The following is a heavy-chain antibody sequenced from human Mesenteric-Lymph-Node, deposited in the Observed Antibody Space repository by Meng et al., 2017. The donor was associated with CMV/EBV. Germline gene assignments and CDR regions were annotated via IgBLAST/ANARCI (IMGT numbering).Heavy chain of an antibody. Sequence: SVRGRFTISRDNAKNSLYLQMNSLRAEDTAVYYCAREDSQYYYDSSGYYNNYWGQGTLVTVSS. V-gene: IGHV3-21*01. D-gene: IGHD3-22*01. CDR3: AREDSQYYYDSSGYYNNY. J-gene: IGHJ4*02.